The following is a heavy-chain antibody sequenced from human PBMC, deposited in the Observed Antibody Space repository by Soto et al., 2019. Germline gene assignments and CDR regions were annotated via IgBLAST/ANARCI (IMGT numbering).Heavy chain of an antibody. CDR3: ERDLTGYSGFGYYYYYMDV. CDR1: GYTFTSYG. Sequence: ASVKVSCKASGYTFTSYGISWVRQAPGQGLEWMGWISAYNGNTNYAQKLQGRVTMTTDTSTSTAYVELRSLRSDDTAVYYCERDLTGYSGFGYYYYYMDVWGKGTTVTVSS. D-gene: IGHD3-9*01. CDR2: ISAYNGNT. V-gene: IGHV1-18*01. J-gene: IGHJ6*03.